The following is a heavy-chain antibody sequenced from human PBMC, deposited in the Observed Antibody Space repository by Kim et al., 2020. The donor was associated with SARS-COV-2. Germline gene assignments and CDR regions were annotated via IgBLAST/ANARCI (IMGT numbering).Heavy chain of an antibody. CDR1: GFTFSNYG. CDR2: ITTNGGSI. V-gene: IGHV3-64D*06. D-gene: IGHD2-21*01. Sequence: GGSLRLSCAASGFTFSNYGLHWVRQAPGKGLEYVSAITTNGGSIYYTDSVKGRFTISRDNSKNTLYLQMSSLRPDDTAVYYCLKGGYCYSSKSLDYYY. CDR3: LKGGYCYSSKSLDYYY. J-gene: IGHJ6*01.